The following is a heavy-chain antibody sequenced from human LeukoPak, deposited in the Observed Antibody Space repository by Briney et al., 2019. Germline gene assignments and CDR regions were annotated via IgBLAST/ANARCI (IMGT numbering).Heavy chain of an antibody. CDR3: ARQGIAAAGTSGYYDGMDV. CDR2: IIPILGIA. D-gene: IGHD6-13*01. J-gene: IGHJ6*02. CDR1: GGTFSSYA. V-gene: IGHV1-69*04. Sequence: AASVKVSCTASGGTFSSYAISWVRQAPGQGLEWIGRIIPILGIANYAQKFQGRVTITADKSTSTAYMERSSLRSEDTAVYYCARQGIAAAGTSGYYDGMDVWGQGTKVTVSS.